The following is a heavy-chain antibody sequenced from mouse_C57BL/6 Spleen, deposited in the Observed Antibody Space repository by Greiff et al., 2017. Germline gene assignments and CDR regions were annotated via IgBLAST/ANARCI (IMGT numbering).Heavy chain of an antibody. CDR1: GYSITSGYY. J-gene: IGHJ4*01. CDR2: ISYDGSN. Sequence: ESGPGLVKPSQSLSLTCSVTGYSITSGYYWNWIRQFPGNKLEWMGYISYDGSNNYNPSLKNRISITRDTSKNQFFLKLNSVTTEDTATYYCARGYDGYPMDYWGQGTSVTVSS. CDR3: ARGYDGYPMDY. V-gene: IGHV3-6*01. D-gene: IGHD2-3*01.